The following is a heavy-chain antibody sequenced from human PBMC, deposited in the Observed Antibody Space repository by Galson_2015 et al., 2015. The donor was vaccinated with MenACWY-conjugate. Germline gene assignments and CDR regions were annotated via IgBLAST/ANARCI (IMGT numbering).Heavy chain of an antibody. Sequence: SLRLSCAASGFTFSSYWMSWVRHTPGKGLECMANIKENGGEIYYVDSVKGRFTISGDNAKNSVYLQMNSLRAEDTAVYYCARKGYKARYFDFWGQGTLLTVSS. CDR1: GFTFSSYW. J-gene: IGHJ4*02. CDR3: ARKGYKARYFDF. CDR2: IKENGGEI. V-gene: IGHV3-7*03. D-gene: IGHD2-2*02.